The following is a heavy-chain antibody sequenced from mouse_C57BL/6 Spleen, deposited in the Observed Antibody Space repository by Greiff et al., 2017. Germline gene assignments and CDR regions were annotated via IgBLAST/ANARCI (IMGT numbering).Heavy chain of an antibody. CDR2: ISSGGSYT. CDR1: GFTFSSYG. CDR3: ARHEDYDYDMGFDY. J-gene: IGHJ2*01. Sequence: EVKVVESGGDLVKPGGSLKLSCAASGFTFSSYGMSWVRQTPDKRLEWVATISSGGSYTYYPDSVKGRFPISRDNAKTTLYLQMSSLKSEDTAMYYCARHEDYDYDMGFDYWGQGTTLTVSS. V-gene: IGHV5-6*01. D-gene: IGHD2-4*01.